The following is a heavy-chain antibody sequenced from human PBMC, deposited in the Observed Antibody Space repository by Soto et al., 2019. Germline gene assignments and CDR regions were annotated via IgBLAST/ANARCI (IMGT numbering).Heavy chain of an antibody. J-gene: IGHJ6*02. D-gene: IGHD3-10*01. V-gene: IGHV3-23*01. CDR1: GFTFSSYA. CDR2: IGSGVST. CDR3: AKDRLFPMVRCYYGLDV. Sequence: PVASLRLSYETSGFTFSSYAMSGFRQAPGKGLEWVSTIGSGVSTYYADSVKGRFTISRDNSKNTLNLQMNSLRAEDTAVYYCAKDRLFPMVRCYYGLDVWGQGT.